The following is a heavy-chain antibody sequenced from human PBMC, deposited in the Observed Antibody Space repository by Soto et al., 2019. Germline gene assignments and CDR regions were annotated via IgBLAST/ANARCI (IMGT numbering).Heavy chain of an antibody. Sequence: QAQLLESGGGVVEPGRSLRLSCAASGFTFSSYGMHWVRQAPGTGLEWVAVISYDGGLQHYADSVQGRFTISRDNSKYMVLLQMNSLRAEDTAVYYCVSDRRYGHASVPYSWGQGTLVSVSS. CDR2: ISYDGGLQ. CDR1: GFTFSSYG. CDR3: VSDRRYGHASVPYS. D-gene: IGHD5-18*01. V-gene: IGHV3-30*03. J-gene: IGHJ4*02.